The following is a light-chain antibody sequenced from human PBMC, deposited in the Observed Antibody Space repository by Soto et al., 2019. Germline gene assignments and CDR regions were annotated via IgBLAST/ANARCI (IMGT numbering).Light chain of an antibody. Sequence: DIQMTQSPSSLSASVGDRVIITCRASQSINTYLNWYQQKPGKAPKVLIYAASSLQSGVPARFSGSGSGTDFTLTISSLQPEDFATYFCQQSYNTPRTFGRGTKLEI. CDR3: QQSYNTPRT. V-gene: IGKV1-39*01. CDR1: QSINTY. J-gene: IGKJ2*02. CDR2: AAS.